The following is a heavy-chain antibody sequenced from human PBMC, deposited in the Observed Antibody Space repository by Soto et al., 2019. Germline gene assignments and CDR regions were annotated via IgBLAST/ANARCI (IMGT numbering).Heavy chain of an antibody. J-gene: IGHJ4*02. CDR3: TREGEKSLHPTGYYFDY. CDR2: IWYDGSNK. CDR1: GFTFSSYG. Sequence: QVQLVESGGGVVQPGRSLRLSCAASGFTFSSYGMHWVRQAPGKGLEWVAVIWYDGSNKYYADSVKGRFTISRYNSKNTQNLQMNSKRAEDTAVYYCTREGEKSLHPTGYYFDYWGQGTLVTVSS. D-gene: IGHD3-16*01. V-gene: IGHV3-33*01.